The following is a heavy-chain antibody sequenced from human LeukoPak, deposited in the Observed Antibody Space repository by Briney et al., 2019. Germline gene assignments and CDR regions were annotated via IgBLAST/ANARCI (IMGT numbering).Heavy chain of an antibody. CDR2: IIPIFGTA. V-gene: IGHV1-69*05. CDR1: GGTFSSYA. J-gene: IGHJ4*02. Sequence: SVKVSCKASGGTFSSYAISWVRQAPGQGLEWMGRIIPIFGTANYAQKFQGRVTITTDESTSTAYMELSSLRSEDTAVYYCAREGSSGYYHFDYWGQETLVTVSS. D-gene: IGHD3-22*01. CDR3: AREGSSGYYHFDY.